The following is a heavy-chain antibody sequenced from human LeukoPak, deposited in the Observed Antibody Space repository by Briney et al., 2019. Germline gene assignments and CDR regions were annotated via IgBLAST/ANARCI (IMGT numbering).Heavy chain of an antibody. D-gene: IGHD3-3*01. V-gene: IGHV1-2*02. CDR1: AYTFTGYY. CDR3: ARETVLRFLEWLSQSYFDY. CDR2: IYPNSGGT. J-gene: IGHJ4*02. Sequence: GASVKVSCKASAYTFTGYYMHWVRQAPGQGLEWMGWIYPNSGGTNYAQKFQGRVTMTRDTSISTAYMELSRLRSDDTAVYYCARETVLRFLEWLSQSYFDYWGQGTLVTVSS.